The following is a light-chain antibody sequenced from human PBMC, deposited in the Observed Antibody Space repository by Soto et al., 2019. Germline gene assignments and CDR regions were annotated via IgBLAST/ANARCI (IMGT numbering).Light chain of an antibody. CDR1: QSISSW. J-gene: IGKJ1*01. V-gene: IGKV1-5*01. Sequence: DIQMTQSPSTLSASVGDRVTITCRASQSISSWLAWYQQIPGKAPKLLIYDASSLESGVPSRFSGSGSGTEITLTISSLQPDDFATYYCRQYNSYSRTFGQGTKVDTK. CDR3: RQYNSYSRT. CDR2: DAS.